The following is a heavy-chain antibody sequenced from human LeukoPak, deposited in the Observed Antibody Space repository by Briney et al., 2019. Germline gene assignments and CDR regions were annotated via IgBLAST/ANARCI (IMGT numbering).Heavy chain of an antibody. CDR2: IFHSGIT. Sequence: SETLSLTCTVSGASISSHYWSWIRQPPGKGLEWIGYIFHSGITNYNPSLRSRVTMSVVTSKNQFSLNLTSVTAADTAIYYCAGYDHSNYLAYWGQGTLVTISS. CDR3: AGYDHSNYLAY. J-gene: IGHJ4*02. D-gene: IGHD4-11*01. V-gene: IGHV4-59*11. CDR1: GASISSHY.